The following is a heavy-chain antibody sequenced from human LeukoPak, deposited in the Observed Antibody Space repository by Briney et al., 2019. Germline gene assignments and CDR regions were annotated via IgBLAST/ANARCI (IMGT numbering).Heavy chain of an antibody. CDR3: AREDCSGDGCYSFDY. Sequence: PSETLSLTCTVSGGSISSYYWSWIRQPPRKGLEWIGYIYYSGSTNYNPSLKSRVTISVDTSKNQFSLKLSSVTAADTAVYYCAREDCSGDGCYSFDYWGQGTLVTVFS. J-gene: IGHJ4*02. V-gene: IGHV4-59*01. CDR2: IYYSGST. CDR1: GGSISSYY. D-gene: IGHD2-15*01.